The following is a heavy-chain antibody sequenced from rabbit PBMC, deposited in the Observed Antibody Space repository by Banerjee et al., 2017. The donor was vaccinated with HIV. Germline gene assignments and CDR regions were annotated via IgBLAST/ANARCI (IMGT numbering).Heavy chain of an antibody. CDR3: ARDYSYTGYAGYGFIDL. CDR1: GFSFSSGYD. V-gene: IGHV1S40*01. CDR2: IYPGSGNT. J-gene: IGHJ6*01. D-gene: IGHD7-1*01. Sequence: QSLVESGGGLVKPGASLTLTCTASGFSFSSGYDMCWVRQAPGKGLEWIGCIYPGSGNTNYASWAKGRFTISKTSSTTVTLQMTSLTAADTATYFCARDYSYTGYAGYGFIDLRGPGTLVTVS.